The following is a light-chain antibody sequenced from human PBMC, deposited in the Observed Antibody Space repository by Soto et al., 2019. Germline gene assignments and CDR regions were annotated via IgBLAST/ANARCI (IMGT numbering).Light chain of an antibody. CDR2: GAS. CDR3: QQSYITLYS. J-gene: IGKJ2*03. Sequence: IQMTQSPSSLSASVGDRVTITCRASQSISTNLSWYQKKPGKAPKLLISGASSLQSGVPSRFSGSGSGTDFSLTNSSLQPEDFAIYFCQQSYITLYSFGQGTNLEIK. V-gene: IGKV1-39*01. CDR1: QSISTN.